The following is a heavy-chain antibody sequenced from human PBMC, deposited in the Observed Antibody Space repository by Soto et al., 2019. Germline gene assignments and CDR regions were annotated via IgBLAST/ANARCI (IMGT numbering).Heavy chain of an antibody. V-gene: IGHV3-23*01. CDR1: GFTFSSYA. D-gene: IGHD3-22*01. CDR3: AKAGVKGYYYDSSGPLDP. J-gene: IGHJ5*02. CDR2: ISGSGGST. Sequence: LRLSCAASGFTFSSYAMSWVRQAPGKGLEWVSAISGSGGSTYYADSVKGRFTISRDNSKNTLYLQMNSLRAEDTAVYYCAKAGVKGYYYDSSGPLDPWGQGTLVTVSS.